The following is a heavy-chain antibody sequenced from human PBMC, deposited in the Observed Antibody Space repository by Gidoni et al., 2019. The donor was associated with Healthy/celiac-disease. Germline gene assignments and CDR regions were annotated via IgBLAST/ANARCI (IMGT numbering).Heavy chain of an antibody. D-gene: IGHD3-22*01. CDR3: ASSENYYDSSGYVFGGMDV. CDR2: IIPIFGTA. V-gene: IGHV1-69*01. J-gene: IGHJ6*02. Sequence: QVQLVQSGAEVKKPGSSVKVSCKASGGTFSSYAISWVRQAPGQGLEWMGGIIPIFGTANYAQKFQGRVTITADESTSTAYMELSSLRSEDTAVYYCASSENYYDSSGYVFGGMDVWGQGTTVTVSS. CDR1: GGTFSSYA.